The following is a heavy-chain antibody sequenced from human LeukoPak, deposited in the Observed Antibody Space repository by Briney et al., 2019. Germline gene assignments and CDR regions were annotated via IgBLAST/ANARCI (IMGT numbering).Heavy chain of an antibody. J-gene: IGHJ4*02. Sequence: SVKVSCKXSGGTFSSYAISWVRQAPGQGLEWMGVIIPIFGTANYAQKFQGRVTITADESTSTAYMELSSLRSEDTAVYYCAGVLRYFDWLLGYDYWGQGTLVTVSS. CDR1: GGTFSSYA. D-gene: IGHD3-9*01. CDR3: AGVLRYFDWLLGYDY. CDR2: IIPIFGTA. V-gene: IGHV1-69*13.